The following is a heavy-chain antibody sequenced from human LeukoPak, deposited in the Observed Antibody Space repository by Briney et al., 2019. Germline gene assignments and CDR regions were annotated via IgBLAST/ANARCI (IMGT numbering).Heavy chain of an antibody. J-gene: IGHJ5*02. D-gene: IGHD3-10*01. CDR1: GGSITSGGYY. V-gene: IGHV4-30-2*01. Sequence: SQTLSLTCTVSGGSITSGGYYWTWMRQPPGKGLEWIGYVYQSGSTYYNPSLKSRITISLDRSKNQFSLRLSSVTAADTAVYYCARDWGFGDSEDWFDPWGQGTLVTVSS. CDR3: ARDWGFGDSEDWFDP. CDR2: VYQSGST.